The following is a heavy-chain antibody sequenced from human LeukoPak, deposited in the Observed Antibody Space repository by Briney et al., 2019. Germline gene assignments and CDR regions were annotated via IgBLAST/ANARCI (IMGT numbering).Heavy chain of an antibody. CDR3: AKDLGPGSSWCSPIFDY. CDR2: ISGSGGST. V-gene: IGHV3-23*01. CDR1: GFTFSSYA. Sequence: PGESLRFSCAASGFTFSSYAMSWVRQAPGKGLEWVSAISGSGGSTYYADSVKGRFTISRDNSKNTLYLQMNSLRAEDTAVYYCAKDLGPGSSWCSPIFDYWGQGTLVTVSS. D-gene: IGHD6-13*01. J-gene: IGHJ4*02.